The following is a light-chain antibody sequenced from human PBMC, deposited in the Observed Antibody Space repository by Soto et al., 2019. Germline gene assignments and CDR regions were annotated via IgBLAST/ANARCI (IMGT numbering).Light chain of an antibody. Sequence: DIVLTQSPGTLSLSPGDTATLSCRASRSLTKNYLNWYQQKPGQPPRLLIYGAFRRATGVPDRFSGSGSGTKFTLTTNRLEPEDFSMYYCQQYDSSIMYTFGQGTKLEIK. CDR3: QQYDSSIMYT. J-gene: IGKJ2*01. CDR1: RSLTKNY. CDR2: GAF. V-gene: IGKV3-20*01.